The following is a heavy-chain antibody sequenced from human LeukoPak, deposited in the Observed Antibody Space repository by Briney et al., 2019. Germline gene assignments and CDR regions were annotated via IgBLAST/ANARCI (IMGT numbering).Heavy chain of an antibody. CDR1: GGSFSGCY. D-gene: IGHD3-10*01. CDR2: INHSGST. Sequence: TSETLSLTCAVYGGSFSGCYWSWIRQPPGKGLEWIGEINHSGSTNYNPSLKSRVTISVDTSKNQFSLKLSSVTAADTAVYYCARSEGGSGSYSSFDYWGQGTLVTVSS. CDR3: ARSEGGSGSYSSFDY. V-gene: IGHV4-34*01. J-gene: IGHJ4*02.